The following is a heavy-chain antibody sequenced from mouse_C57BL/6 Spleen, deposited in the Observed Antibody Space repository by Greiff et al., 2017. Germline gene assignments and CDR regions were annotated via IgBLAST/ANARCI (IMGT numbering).Heavy chain of an antibody. CDR1: GYTFTDYN. CDR3: ASSTVEGYFDY. J-gene: IGHJ2*01. V-gene: IGHV1-18*01. D-gene: IGHD1-1*01. Sequence: VQLQQSGPELVKPGASVKIPCKASGYTFTDYNMDWVKQSHGKSLEWIGDINPNNGGTNYNQKFKGKATLTVDTSSSTAYMELCSLTSADTAVYDCASSTVEGYFDYWGQGTTLTVSS. CDR2: INPNNGGT.